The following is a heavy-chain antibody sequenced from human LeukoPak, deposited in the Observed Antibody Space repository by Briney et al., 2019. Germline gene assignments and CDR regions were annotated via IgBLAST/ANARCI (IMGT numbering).Heavy chain of an antibody. Sequence: PGGSLRLSCAASGFTFSSYSMNWVRQAPGKGLEWVSSISSSSSYIYYADSVKGRFTISRDNAKNSLYLQMNSLRAEDTALYYCASDIFTGYYGAYFDYWGQGTLVTVSS. D-gene: IGHD3-9*01. J-gene: IGHJ4*02. CDR3: ASDIFTGYYGAYFDY. V-gene: IGHV3-21*04. CDR2: ISSSSSYI. CDR1: GFTFSSYS.